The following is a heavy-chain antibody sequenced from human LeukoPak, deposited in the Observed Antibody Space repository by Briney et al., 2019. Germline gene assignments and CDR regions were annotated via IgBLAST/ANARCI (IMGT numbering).Heavy chain of an antibody. J-gene: IGHJ4*02. CDR1: GFTFSSYW. Sequence: GGSLRLSCAASGFTFSSYWMHWVRQAPGKGLVWVSCINSDGSSTSYADSVKGRFTISRDNAKNTLYLQMNSLRAEDTAVYYCARVRSSSLDYWGQGTLVTVSS. D-gene: IGHD6-13*01. V-gene: IGHV3-74*01. CDR2: INSDGSST. CDR3: ARVRSSSLDY.